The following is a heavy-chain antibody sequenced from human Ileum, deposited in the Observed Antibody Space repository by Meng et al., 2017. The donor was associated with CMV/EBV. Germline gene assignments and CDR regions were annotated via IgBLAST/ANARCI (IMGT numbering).Heavy chain of an antibody. J-gene: IGHJ5*02. CDR3: SREAFDWALYNWLDP. V-gene: IGHV4-39*07. CDR2: ISCHGDA. Sequence: QLKEQGSVPRQVEPSETLSLTCGVSGCSDQSRTYFWGWIRQAPGERLAWIAGISCHGDAYSNPSLRSRVTISVDTSKNQFSLKLSSAPAADTAIYYCSREAFDWALYNWLDPWGQGTLVTVSS. CDR1: GCSDQSRTYF. D-gene: IGHD3-9*01.